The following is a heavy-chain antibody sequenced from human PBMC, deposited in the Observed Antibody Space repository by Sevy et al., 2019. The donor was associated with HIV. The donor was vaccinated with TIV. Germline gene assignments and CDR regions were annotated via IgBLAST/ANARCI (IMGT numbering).Heavy chain of an antibody. CDR3: ATTSTPLYYYALDV. CDR1: GFTFSTYT. D-gene: IGHD1-26*01. CDR2: ISSSSNYI. J-gene: IGHJ6*02. V-gene: IGHV3-21*04. Sequence: GGSLRLSCAASGFTFSTYTMNWVRQAPGKGLEWVASISSSSNYIYYADSVKGRFTISRDNAKNSLYLQMNSLRAEDTAIYYCATTSTPLYYYALDVWGQGTTVTVSS.